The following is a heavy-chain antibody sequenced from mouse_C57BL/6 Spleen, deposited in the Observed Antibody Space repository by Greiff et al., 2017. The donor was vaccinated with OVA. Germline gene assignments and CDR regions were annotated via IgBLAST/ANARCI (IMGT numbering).Heavy chain of an antibody. D-gene: IGHD2-1*01. J-gene: IGHJ4*01. V-gene: IGHV1-64*01. CDR2: IHPNSGST. CDR1: GYTFTSYW. CDR3: ARSVNYRGDY. Sequence: QVHVKQPGAELVKPGASVKLSCKASGYTFTSYWMHWVKQRPGQGLEWIGMIHPNSGSTNYNEKFKSKATLTVDKSSSTAYMQLSSLTSGDYAVYYCARSVNYRGDYWGQGTSVTVST.